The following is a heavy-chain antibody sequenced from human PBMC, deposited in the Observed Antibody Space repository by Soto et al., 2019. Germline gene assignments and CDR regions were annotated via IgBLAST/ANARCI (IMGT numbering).Heavy chain of an antibody. CDR3: ARYIVATIGNWFDP. CDR2: MSAFTGKA. D-gene: IGHD5-12*01. Sequence: SVKVSCKASGYTFSSYGISWVRQAPGQGLEWVGWMSAFTGKADYAQIFQDRVTMTTDTSTSTAYMELRSLRSDDTAVYYCARYIVATIGNWFDPWGQGTLVTVSS. CDR1: GYTFSSYG. V-gene: IGHV1-18*04. J-gene: IGHJ5*02.